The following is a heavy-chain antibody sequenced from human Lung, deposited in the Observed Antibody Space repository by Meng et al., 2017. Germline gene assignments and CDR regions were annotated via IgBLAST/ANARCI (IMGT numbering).Heavy chain of an antibody. D-gene: IGHD3-10*01. V-gene: IGHV1-18*01. Sequence: HVQLLQPGAEVKQPGASFTVSCKASDYTFPGYGVCWVRQDPGQGLEWMAWLGAHPGDTSFAPKFLGRVTVTADTATATAYMELRSLRSDDTAVYYCARGTPGRSYCDYWGLGTLVTVSS. CDR3: ARGTPGRSYCDY. CDR2: LGAHPGDT. CDR1: DYTFPGYG. J-gene: IGHJ4*02.